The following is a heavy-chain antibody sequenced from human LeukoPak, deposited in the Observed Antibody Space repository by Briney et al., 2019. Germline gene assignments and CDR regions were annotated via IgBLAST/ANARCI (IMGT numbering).Heavy chain of an antibody. J-gene: IGHJ4*02. V-gene: IGHV3-11*01. CDR3: ASSTGYSSSWYNVY. CDR2: ISSSGSTI. D-gene: IGHD6-13*01. CDR1: GFTFSDYY. Sequence: GGSLRLSCAASGFTFSDYYMSWIRQAPGKGLEWVSYISSSGSTIYYADSVKGRFTISRDNAKNSLYLQMNSLRAEDTAVYYCASSTGYSSSWYNVYLGPGTLVTVSS.